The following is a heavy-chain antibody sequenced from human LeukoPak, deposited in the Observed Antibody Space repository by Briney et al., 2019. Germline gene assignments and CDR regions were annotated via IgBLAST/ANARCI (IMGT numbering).Heavy chain of an antibody. CDR2: ISGTSDAT. CDR1: GFTFGAYA. J-gene: IGHJ4*02. V-gene: IGHV3-23*01. CDR3: AKGNYDMLTGYYSAFN. D-gene: IGHD3-9*01. Sequence: GGSLRLSCAVSGFTFGAYAMSWVRQAPGTGLEWVSTISGTSDATYYVDSVKGRFTVSRDNSKQTLYLQMNSLRADDTAVYYCAKGNYDMLTGYYSAFNWSQGTLVTVSS.